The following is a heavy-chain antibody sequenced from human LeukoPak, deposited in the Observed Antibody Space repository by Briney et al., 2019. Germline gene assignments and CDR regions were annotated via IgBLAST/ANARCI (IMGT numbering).Heavy chain of an antibody. Sequence: SQTLSLTCTVSGGTISSGGYYWSWIRQHPEKGLEWIMYIYNSETTYYNPSLKSRVTISVDTSKNQFSLKLSSVTAADTAVYYCARMNSGSSFDYWGQGTLVSVSS. CDR1: GGTISSGGYY. CDR2: IYNSETT. V-gene: IGHV4-31*03. J-gene: IGHJ4*02. CDR3: ARMNSGSSFDY. D-gene: IGHD3-10*01.